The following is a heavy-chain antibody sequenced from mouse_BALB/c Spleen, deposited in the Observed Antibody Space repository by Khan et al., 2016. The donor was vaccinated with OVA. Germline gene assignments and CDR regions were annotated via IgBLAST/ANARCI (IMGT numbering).Heavy chain of an antibody. CDR3: TRAGYGGFAY. Sequence: EVQLQQSGPELVKPGDSMKISCKASNYSFTDYTMNWVKQSHGKNLEWIGLINPSNGGSNYNQKFKGKATLTVDKSSSTAYMELLSLTSEDAAGYYGTRAGYGGFAYWGQGTLVTVSA. V-gene: IGHV1-18*01. D-gene: IGHD1-2*01. CDR1: NYSFTDYT. J-gene: IGHJ3*01. CDR2: INPSNGGS.